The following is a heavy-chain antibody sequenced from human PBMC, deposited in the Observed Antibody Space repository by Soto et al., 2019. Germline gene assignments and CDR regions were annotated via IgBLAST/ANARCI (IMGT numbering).Heavy chain of an antibody. Sequence: SSETLSLTCTVSGGSISSCDYYWGWIRQPPGKGLEWMGYIYYSGSTYYNPSLKSRVTISVDTSKNQFSLKLSSVTAADTAVYYCARDWYPEPGDRYYGMDVWGQGTTVNVSS. CDR1: GGSISSCDYY. CDR3: ARDWYPEPGDRYYGMDV. CDR2: IYYSGST. J-gene: IGHJ6*02. D-gene: IGHD3-16*01. V-gene: IGHV4-30-4*01.